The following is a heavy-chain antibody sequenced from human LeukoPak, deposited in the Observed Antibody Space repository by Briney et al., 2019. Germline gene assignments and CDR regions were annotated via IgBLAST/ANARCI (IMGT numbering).Heavy chain of an antibody. J-gene: IGHJ4*02. CDR2: IYYTGKT. CDR1: GDSVSNGNYY. CDR3: ARGNY. Sequence: SETLSLTCTVSGDSVSNGNYYWSWLRQPPGKALEWIGYIYYTGKTYYNPSLKSRVTISVDTSKNQFSLKLSSVTAADTAVYYCARGNYWGQGTLVTVSS. V-gene: IGHV4-61*01.